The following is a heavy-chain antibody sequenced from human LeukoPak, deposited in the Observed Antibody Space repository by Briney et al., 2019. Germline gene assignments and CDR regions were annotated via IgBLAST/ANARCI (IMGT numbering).Heavy chain of an antibody. CDR1: GFPFSSYW. CDR3: ARGHSSGFS. Sequence: GGSLRLSCVASGFPFSSYWMTWVRQAPGKGLEWVANIKQDGSKKSYVDSVKGRFTISRDNSKNTLYLQMNSLGADDTAVYYCARGHSSGFSWGQGTLVTVSS. J-gene: IGHJ5*02. V-gene: IGHV3-7*03. CDR2: IKQDGSKK. D-gene: IGHD3-22*01.